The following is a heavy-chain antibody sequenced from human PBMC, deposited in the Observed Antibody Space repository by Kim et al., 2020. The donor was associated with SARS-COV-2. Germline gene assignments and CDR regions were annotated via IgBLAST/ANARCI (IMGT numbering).Heavy chain of an antibody. D-gene: IGHD2-2*01. CDR1: GGSISSSSYY. CDR2: IYYSGST. CDR3: ARIIGTAASDY. Sequence: SETLSLTCTVSGGSISSSSYYWGWIRQPPGKGLEWIGSIYYSGSTYYNPSLKSRVTISVDTSKNQFSLKLSSVTAADTAVYYCARIIGTAASDYWGQGTLVTVSS. J-gene: IGHJ4*02. V-gene: IGHV4-39*07.